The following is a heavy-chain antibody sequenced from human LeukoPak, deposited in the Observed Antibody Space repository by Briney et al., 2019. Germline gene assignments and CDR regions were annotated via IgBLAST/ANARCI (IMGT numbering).Heavy chain of an antibody. CDR3: AREGPMIVETD. V-gene: IGHV3-7*01. CDR1: GFTFSRYW. D-gene: IGHD3-22*01. CDR2: IKQDGSEK. J-gene: IGHJ4*02. Sequence: GGSLRLSCAASGFTFSRYWMSWVRQAPGKGLEWVANIKQDGSEKYYVDSVKGRFTISRDNAKNSLYLQMNSLRGEDMAVYYCAREGPMIVETDWGQGTLVTVSS.